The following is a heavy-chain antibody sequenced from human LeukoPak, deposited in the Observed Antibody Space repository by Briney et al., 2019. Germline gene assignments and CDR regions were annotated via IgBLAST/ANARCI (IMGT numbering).Heavy chain of an antibody. V-gene: IGHV3-23*01. CDR3: ARSNYYTVDV. CDR2: ISGSGGST. D-gene: IGHD1-26*01. Sequence: GGSLRLSCAASGFTFSNDWMSWVRQAPGKGLEWVSAISGSGGSTYYADSVKGRFTISRDNSKNTLYLQMNSLRADDTAVYYCARSNYYTVDVWGQGTAVTVSS. CDR1: GFTFSNDW. J-gene: IGHJ6*02.